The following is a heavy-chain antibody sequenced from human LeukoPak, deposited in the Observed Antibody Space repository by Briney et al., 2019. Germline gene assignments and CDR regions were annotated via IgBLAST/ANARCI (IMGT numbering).Heavy chain of an antibody. J-gene: IGHJ4*02. CDR2: IYSGGSK. D-gene: IGHD3-22*01. Sequence: GGSLRLSCAASAFTVSSSYMSWVRQAPGNGLEWGSVIYSGGSKYYADSVKGRFTISRDNSKNTLYLQMNSLRAEDTAVYYCARLPLDDSSGYYYYFDYWGQGTLVTVSS. V-gene: IGHV3-53*01. CDR3: ARLPLDDSSGYYYYFDY. CDR1: AFTVSSSY.